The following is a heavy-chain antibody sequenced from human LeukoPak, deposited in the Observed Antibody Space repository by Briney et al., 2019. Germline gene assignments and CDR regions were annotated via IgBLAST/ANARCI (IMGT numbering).Heavy chain of an antibody. Sequence: ASVKVSCKASGYTFTGYYMHWVRQAPGQGLEWMGWINPNSGGTNYAQKFRGRVTMTRDTSISTAYMELSRLRSDDTAVYYCARGSGAAAGLFDYWGQGTPVTVSS. V-gene: IGHV1-2*02. CDR2: INPNSGGT. D-gene: IGHD6-13*01. J-gene: IGHJ4*02. CDR3: ARGSGAAAGLFDY. CDR1: GYTFTGYY.